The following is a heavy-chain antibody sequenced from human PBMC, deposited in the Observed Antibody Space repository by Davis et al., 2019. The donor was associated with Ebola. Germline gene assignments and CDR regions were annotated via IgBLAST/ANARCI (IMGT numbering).Heavy chain of an antibody. CDR2: TTLSGDST. CDR1: GFTFGSYV. Sequence: PGGSLRLSCAASGFTFGSYVMSWVRQAPGKGLEWVSATTLSGDSTYYAESVKGRFTIARDNSRNTVYLQMSSLRAEDTAIYYCAKDGGNFPYWYFDLWGRGALVTVSS. J-gene: IGHJ2*01. D-gene: IGHD1-7*01. V-gene: IGHV3-23*01. CDR3: AKDGGNFPYWYFDL.